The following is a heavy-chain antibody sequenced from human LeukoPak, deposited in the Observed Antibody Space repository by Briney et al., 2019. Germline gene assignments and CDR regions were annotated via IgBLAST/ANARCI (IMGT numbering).Heavy chain of an antibody. CDR2: ISGSGGST. CDR1: GFTFSSYA. CDR3: ARSGSGSYFLDY. D-gene: IGHD3-10*01. Sequence: GGSLRLSCAASGFTFSSYAMSWVRQAPGKGLEWVSAISGSGGSTYYADSAKGRFTISRDNSKNTLYLQMNSLRAEDTAVYYCARSGSGSYFLDYWGQGTLVTVSS. J-gene: IGHJ4*02. V-gene: IGHV3-23*01.